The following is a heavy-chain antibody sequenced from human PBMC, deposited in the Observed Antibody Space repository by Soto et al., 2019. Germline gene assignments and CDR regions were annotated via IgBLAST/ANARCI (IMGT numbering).Heavy chain of an antibody. Sequence: ASVKVSCKASGYTFTSYYMHWVRQAPGQGLERMGIINPSGGSTSYAQKFQGRVTMTRDTSTSTVYMELSSLRSEDTAVYYCARGRCIITFFFAKLPYYYYYGMAVWCQATRVSGS. J-gene: IGHJ6*02. CDR2: INPSGGST. D-gene: IGHD3-16*01. CDR3: ARGRCIITFFFAKLPYYYYYGMAV. CDR1: GYTFTSYY. V-gene: IGHV1-46*01.